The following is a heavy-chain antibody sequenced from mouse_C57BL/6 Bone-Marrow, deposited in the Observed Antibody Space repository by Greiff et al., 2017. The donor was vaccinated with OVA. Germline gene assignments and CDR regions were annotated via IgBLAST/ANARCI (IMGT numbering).Heavy chain of an antibody. Sequence: EVKLMESGGGLVKPGGSLKLSCAASGFTFSSYAMSWVRQTPEKRLEWVATISDGGSYTYYPDNVKGRFTISRDNAKNNLYLQMSHLKSEDTAMYYCAREGDYDAFDYWGQGTTLTVSS. J-gene: IGHJ2*01. V-gene: IGHV5-4*01. D-gene: IGHD2-4*01. CDR1: GFTFSSYA. CDR2: ISDGGSYT. CDR3: AREGDYDAFDY.